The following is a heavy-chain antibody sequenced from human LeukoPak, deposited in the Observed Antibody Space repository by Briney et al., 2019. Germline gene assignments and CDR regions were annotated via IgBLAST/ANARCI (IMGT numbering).Heavy chain of an antibody. CDR3: ARLDGFLERRTYYYGMDV. Sequence: PSETLSLTCTVSGGSISSYYWSWIRQPPGKGLEWIGYIYYSGSTNYNPSLKSRVTISVDTSKIQFSLKLSSVTAADTAVYYCARLDGFLERRTYYYGMDVWGQGTTVTVSS. CDR2: IYYSGST. J-gene: IGHJ6*02. D-gene: IGHD3-3*01. V-gene: IGHV4-59*08. CDR1: GGSISSYY.